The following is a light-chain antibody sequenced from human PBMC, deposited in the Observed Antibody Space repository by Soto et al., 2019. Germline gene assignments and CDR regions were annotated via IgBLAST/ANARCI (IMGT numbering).Light chain of an antibody. CDR2: DVT. V-gene: IGLV2-8*01. CDR1: SSDVGAYNY. CDR3: SSYAGSNNFV. Sequence: QSALTQPPSASGSPGQSVSISCTGTSSDVGAYNYVSWYQHHPGKAPKLMIYDVTKRPSGVPDRLSGSKSGNTASLTVSGLQAEDEADYYCSSYAGSNNFVFGTGTKVTVL. J-gene: IGLJ1*01.